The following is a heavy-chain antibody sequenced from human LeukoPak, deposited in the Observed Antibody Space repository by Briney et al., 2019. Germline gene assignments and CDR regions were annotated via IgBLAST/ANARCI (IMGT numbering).Heavy chain of an antibody. Sequence: SETLSLTCAVYGGSFSGYYWNWIRQPPGKGLEWIGEINHSGSTNYNPSLKSRVTISVDTSKNQFSLKLSSVTAADTAVYYCARRWRGGYNYDYWGQGTLVTVSS. CDR2: INHSGST. CDR1: GGSFSGYY. J-gene: IGHJ4*02. V-gene: IGHV4-34*01. D-gene: IGHD5-24*01. CDR3: ARRWRGGYNYDY.